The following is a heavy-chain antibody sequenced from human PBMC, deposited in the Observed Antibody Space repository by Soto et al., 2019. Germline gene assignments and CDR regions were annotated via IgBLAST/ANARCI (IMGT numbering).Heavy chain of an antibody. J-gene: IGHJ2*01. CDR2: IWYDGSNK. D-gene: IGHD3-10*01. V-gene: IGHV3-33*01. CDR3: ARDPYFNWYFDL. CDR1: GFTFSSYG. Sequence: QVQLVESGGGVVQPGRSLRLSCAASGFTFSSYGMHWVRQAPGKGLEWVAVIWYDGSNKYYADSVKGRFTISRDNSKNPLYLQMNSLRAEDTAVYYCARDPYFNWYFDLWGRGTLVTVSS.